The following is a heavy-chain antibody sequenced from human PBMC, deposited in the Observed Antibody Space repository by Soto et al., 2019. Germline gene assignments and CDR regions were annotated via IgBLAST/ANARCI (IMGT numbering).Heavy chain of an antibody. J-gene: IGHJ6*02. CDR1: GGSLSGYF. CDR2: LNHGGST. CDR3: ARGGNWRGYGRPRYYYYGIDG. V-gene: IGHV4-34*01. D-gene: IGHD3-3*01. Sequence: SETLSLTCAVCGGSLSGYFWSKIRQHTGKGLERIGELNHGGSTNYNPSLKCRVTISVDTSQSQIYLKLSSVTAADTSVYYCARGGNWRGYGRPRYYYYGIDGWGQGTTGTV.